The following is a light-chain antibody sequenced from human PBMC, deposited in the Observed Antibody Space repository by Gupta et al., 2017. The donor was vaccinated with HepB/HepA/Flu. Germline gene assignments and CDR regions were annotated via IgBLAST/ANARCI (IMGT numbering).Light chain of an antibody. CDR3: QAWDSSTPEV. Sequence: SSELTQPPSVLVSPGQPPSITCSGDKLGDKYACWYQQKPGQSPVLVIYQDSKRPSGIPERFSGSNSGNTATLTISGTQAMDEADYYCQAWDSSTPEVFGGGTKLTVL. CDR1: KLGDKY. J-gene: IGLJ2*01. CDR2: QDS. V-gene: IGLV3-1*01.